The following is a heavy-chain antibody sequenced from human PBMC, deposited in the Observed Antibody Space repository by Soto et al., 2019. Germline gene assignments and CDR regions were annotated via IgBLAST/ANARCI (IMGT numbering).Heavy chain of an antibody. J-gene: IGHJ4*02. CDR3: ARAQYSSRWYPCDY. D-gene: IGHD6-13*01. CDR2: IWYDGSNE. CDR1: GFTFSSYG. V-gene: IGHV3-33*01. Sequence: QVQLVESGGGVVQPGRSLRLSCAASGFTFSSYGMHWVRQAPGKGLERVAVIWYDGSNEYYADSVKGRFTISRDNSKNTLYLQMNSLRAEDTAVYYCARAQYSSRWYPCDYWGQGTLVTVSS.